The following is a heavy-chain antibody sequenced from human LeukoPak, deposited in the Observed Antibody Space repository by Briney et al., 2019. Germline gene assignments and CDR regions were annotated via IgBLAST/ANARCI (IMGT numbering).Heavy chain of an antibody. CDR2: TSSSGGST. D-gene: IGHD6-13*01. CDR3: AKGWSKSSLDGFDI. J-gene: IGHJ3*02. V-gene: IGHV3-23*01. Sequence: GGSLRLSCAASGFTFSSYAMSWVRQAPGKGLEWVSGTSSSGGSTYNTDSVKGRFTISRDNSWNTLSLQMNSLRAEDTAIYYCAKGWSKSSLDGFDIWGQGTMVTVSS. CDR1: GFTFSSYA.